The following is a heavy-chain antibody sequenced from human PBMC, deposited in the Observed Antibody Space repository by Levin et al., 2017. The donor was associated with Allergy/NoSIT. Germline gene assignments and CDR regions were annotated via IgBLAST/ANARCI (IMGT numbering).Heavy chain of an antibody. Sequence: SQTLSLTCTVFGDSISSGDYYWTWIRQYPGKGLECIGYISYSGSSYYNSSLRSRVTMSIDTSKNQFSLKLSSVTAADTAVYYCARMGQQLIRSWGQGTLVTVSS. J-gene: IGHJ4*02. CDR3: ARMGQQLIRS. CDR2: ISYSGSS. D-gene: IGHD6-13*01. CDR1: GDSISSGDYY. V-gene: IGHV4-31*03.